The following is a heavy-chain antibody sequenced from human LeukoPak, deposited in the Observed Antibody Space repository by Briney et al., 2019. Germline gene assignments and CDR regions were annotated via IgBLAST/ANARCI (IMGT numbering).Heavy chain of an antibody. CDR2: IYSGGST. Sequence: GGSLRLSCAASGFTVSSNYMSWVRQAPGKGLEWVSVIYSGGSTYYADSVKGRFTISRDNSKNTLYLQMNSLRAEDTAVYYCVSSSFRGSSIDYWGQGTLVTVSS. CDR3: VSSSFRGSSIDY. D-gene: IGHD6-6*01. V-gene: IGHV3-53*01. CDR1: GFTVSSNY. J-gene: IGHJ4*02.